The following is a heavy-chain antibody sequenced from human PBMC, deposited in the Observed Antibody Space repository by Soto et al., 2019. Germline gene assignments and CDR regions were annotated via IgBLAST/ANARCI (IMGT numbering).Heavy chain of an antibody. V-gene: IGHV4-34*01. J-gene: IGHJ4*02. CDR2: INHSGST. Sequence: PSETLSLTCAVYGGSFSGYYWSWIRQPPGKGLEWIGEINHSGSTNYNPSLKSRVTISVDTSKNQFSLKLSSVTAADTAVYYCARRRSSSSASWGYWGQGTLVTVSS. CDR3: ARRRSSSSASWGY. CDR1: GGSFSGYY. D-gene: IGHD6-6*01.